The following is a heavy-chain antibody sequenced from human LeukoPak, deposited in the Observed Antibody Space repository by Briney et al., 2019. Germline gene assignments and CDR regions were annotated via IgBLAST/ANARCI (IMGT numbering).Heavy chain of an antibody. D-gene: IGHD4-17*01. J-gene: IGHJ4*02. V-gene: IGHV3-74*01. CDR1: GFTFSSYW. Sequence: GGSLRLSCAASGFTFSSYWMHWVRQAPGKGLVWVSRINSDGSSTSYADSVKGRFTISRDNAKNTLYLQMNSLRAEDTAIYYCAKDCCGDYRLYDYWGQGTLVTVSS. CDR2: INSDGSST. CDR3: AKDCCGDYRLYDY.